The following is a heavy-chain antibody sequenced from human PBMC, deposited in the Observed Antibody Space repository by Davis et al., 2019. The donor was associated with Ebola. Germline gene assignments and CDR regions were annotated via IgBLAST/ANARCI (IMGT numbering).Heavy chain of an antibody. D-gene: IGHD4-17*01. V-gene: IGHV3-33*08. CDR3: ARGPYGDYVSYNWFDP. Sequence: GESLKISCAASGFTFSSYGMHWVRQAPGKGLEWVAVIWYDGSNKYYADSVKGRFTISRDNSKNTLYLQMNSLRAEDTAVYYCARGPYGDYVSYNWFDPWGQGTLVTVSS. CDR1: GFTFSSYG. CDR2: IWYDGSNK. J-gene: IGHJ5*02.